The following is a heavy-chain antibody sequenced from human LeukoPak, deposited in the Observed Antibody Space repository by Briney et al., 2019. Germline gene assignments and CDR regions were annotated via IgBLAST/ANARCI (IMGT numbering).Heavy chain of an antibody. J-gene: IGHJ4*02. V-gene: IGHV3-64*02. CDR2: ISSNGGST. D-gene: IGHD1-26*01. Sequence: PGGSLRLSCAVSGFIFSTYTMHWVRQAPGKGLEYVSGISSNGGSTNYADSVKGRFTISRDNSKNTLYLQMGSLRAEDMAVYYCARAASQWGRYPQYWGQGTLVAVSS. CDR1: GFIFSTYT. CDR3: ARAASQWGRYPQY.